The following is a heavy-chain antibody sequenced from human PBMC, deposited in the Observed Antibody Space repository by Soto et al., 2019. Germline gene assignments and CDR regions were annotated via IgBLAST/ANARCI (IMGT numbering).Heavy chain of an antibody. D-gene: IGHD6-13*01. V-gene: IGHV3-23*01. J-gene: IGHJ5*02. CDR1: GFTFSNYA. CDR2: ISGSGSSI. Sequence: EVQLLESGGGLVQPGGSLRLSCAASGFTFSNYAMTWVRQAPGKGLEWVSGISGSGSSIYYADSVKGRFTITRDNSKNTLYLQMNSLRAEDAAVDYCAKGGDSSSWQDWFDPWGQGTLVTVSA. CDR3: AKGGDSSSWQDWFDP.